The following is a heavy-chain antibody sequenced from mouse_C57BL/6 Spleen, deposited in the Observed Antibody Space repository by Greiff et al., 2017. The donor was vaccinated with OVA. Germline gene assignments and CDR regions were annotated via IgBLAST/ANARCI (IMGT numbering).Heavy chain of an antibody. V-gene: IGHV1-74*01. CDR1: GYTFPSYW. Sequence: QVQLQQPGAELVKPGASVKVSRKASGYTFPSYWMHWVKPRPGQGLEWIGRIHPSDSDTNYNQKFKGKATLTVDKSSSTAYMQLSSLTSEDSAVYCCAIHAHYYAMDYWGQGTSVTVSS. CDR3: AIHAHYYAMDY. CDR2: IHPSDSDT. J-gene: IGHJ4*01.